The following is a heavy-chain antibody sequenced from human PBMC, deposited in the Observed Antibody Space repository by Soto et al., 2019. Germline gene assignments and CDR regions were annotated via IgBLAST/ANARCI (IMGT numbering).Heavy chain of an antibody. Sequence: EVQLLESGGGLVQPGGSLRLSCAASGFTFSNYAMSWVRQAPGKGLEWVSGISGSGGSTYYADSVNGRFTISRDKSKNMRYLEMNSLRAEDTAVDYCAKDPVAAAGAGWFDPWGKGTLVTFSS. CDR1: GFTFSNYA. D-gene: IGHD6-13*01. J-gene: IGHJ5*02. CDR2: ISGSGGST. V-gene: IGHV3-23*01. CDR3: AKDPVAAAGAGWFDP.